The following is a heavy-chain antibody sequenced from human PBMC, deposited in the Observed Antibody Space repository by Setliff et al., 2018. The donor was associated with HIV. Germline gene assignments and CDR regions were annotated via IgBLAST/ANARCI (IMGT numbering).Heavy chain of an antibody. D-gene: IGHD6-6*01. V-gene: IGHV4-38-2*01. CDR1: NYSISSGYY. J-gene: IGHJ4*02. CDR3: ARFNTSSGGTFDY. CDR2: IYHSGST. Sequence: PSETLSLTCAVSNYSISSGYYWGWIRQPPGEGLEWIGNIYHSGSTYYNPSLKSRVTISVDTSKNQFSLKLTSVTAADTAVYYCARFNTSSGGTFDYWGQGTLVTSPQ.